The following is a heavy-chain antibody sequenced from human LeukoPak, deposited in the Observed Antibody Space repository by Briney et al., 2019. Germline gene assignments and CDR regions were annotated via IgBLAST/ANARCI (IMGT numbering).Heavy chain of an antibody. CDR2: ISSSSSYI. D-gene: IGHD2-15*01. V-gene: IGHV3-21*01. CDR3: ARDRDSGGYCSGGSCYGPAFDI. CDR1: GFTFSSYS. J-gene: IGHJ3*02. Sequence: PGGSLRLSCAASGFTFSSYSMNWVRQAPGKGLEWVSSISSSSSYIYYADSVKGRFTISRDNAKNSLYLQMNSMRAEDTAVYYCARDRDSGGYCSGGSCYGPAFDIWGQGTMVTVSS.